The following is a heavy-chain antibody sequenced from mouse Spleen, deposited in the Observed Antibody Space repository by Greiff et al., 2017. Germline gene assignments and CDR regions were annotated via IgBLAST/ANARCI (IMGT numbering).Heavy chain of an antibody. CDR3: ARPYYGNYDY. CDR2: IHPNSGST. J-gene: IGHJ4*01. CDR1: GYTFTSYW. D-gene: IGHD2-10*01. V-gene: IGHV1-64*01. Sequence: QVQLKQPGAELVKPGASVKLSCKASGYTFTSYWMHWVKQRPGQGLEWIGMIHPNSGSTNYNEKFKSKATLTVDKSSSTAYMQLSSLTSEDSAVYYCARPYYGNYDYWGQGTSVTVSS.